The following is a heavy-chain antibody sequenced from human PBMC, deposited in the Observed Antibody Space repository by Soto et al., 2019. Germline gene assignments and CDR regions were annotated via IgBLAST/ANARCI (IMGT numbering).Heavy chain of an antibody. CDR1: GLTFSNAW. V-gene: IGHV3-15*01. D-gene: IGHD4-17*01. Sequence: PGGSLRLSCAASGLTFSNAWMSWVRQAPGKGLEWVGRIKSKTDGGTTDYAAPVKGRFTISRDDSKNTLYLQMNSLKTEDSAVYYCCTDPTTVTPDDAFDIWGQGTMVTVS. CDR3: CTDPTTVTPDDAFDI. CDR2: IKSKTDGGTT. J-gene: IGHJ3*02.